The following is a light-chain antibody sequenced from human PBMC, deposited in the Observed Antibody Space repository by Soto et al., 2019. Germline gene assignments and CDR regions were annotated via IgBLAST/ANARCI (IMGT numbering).Light chain of an antibody. CDR1: QGIGDT. J-gene: IGKJ2*01. Sequence: EIVMTQSPATLSVSPGEGATLSCRASQGIGDTLAWYQQKPGQTPRLLIYGESSRATGIPGTFSGSGSGAEFTLTISSLQSEDFAIYYCQQYRDWPFTFGQGTKLEIK. CDR2: GES. V-gene: IGKV3-15*01. CDR3: QQYRDWPFT.